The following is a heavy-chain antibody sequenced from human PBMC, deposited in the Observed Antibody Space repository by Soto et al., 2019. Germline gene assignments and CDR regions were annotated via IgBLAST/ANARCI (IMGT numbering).Heavy chain of an antibody. CDR1: GYTFTSYG. CDR2: INPSGGST. J-gene: IGHJ6*02. CDR3: ARDYAPVAGTHYYGMDV. V-gene: IGHV1-46*01. D-gene: IGHD6-19*01. Sequence: ASVKVSCKASGYTFTSYGISWVRQAPGQGLEWMGIINPSGGSTSYAQKFQGRVTMTRDTSTSTVYMELSSLRSEDTAVYYCARDYAPVAGTHYYGMDVWGQGTTVTVSS.